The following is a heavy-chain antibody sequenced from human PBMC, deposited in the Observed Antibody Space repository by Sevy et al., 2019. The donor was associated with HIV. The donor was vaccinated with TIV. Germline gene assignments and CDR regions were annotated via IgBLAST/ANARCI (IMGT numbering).Heavy chain of an antibody. Sequence: GESLKISCKGSGYSFTSYWIGWVRQMPGKGLEWMGIIYPGDSDTRYSPSFQGQVTISADKSISTAYLQWSGLKASDTAMYYCARQDCSGGSCYSSWFDPWGQGTLVTVSS. CDR3: ARQDCSGGSCYSSWFDP. J-gene: IGHJ5*02. V-gene: IGHV5-51*01. CDR1: GYSFTSYW. CDR2: IYPGDSDT. D-gene: IGHD2-15*01.